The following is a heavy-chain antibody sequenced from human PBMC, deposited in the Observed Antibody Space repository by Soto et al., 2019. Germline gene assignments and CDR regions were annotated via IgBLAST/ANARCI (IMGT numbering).Heavy chain of an antibody. CDR3: ARVGSGYVQYNWFDP. CDR2: IYYSGST. CDR1: GGSISSYY. D-gene: IGHD5-12*01. V-gene: IGHV4-59*01. Sequence: SETLSLTCTVSGGSISSYYWSWIRQPPGKGLEWIGYIYYSGSTNYNPSLKSRVTISVDTSKNQFSLKLSSVTAADTAVYYCARVGSGYVQYNWFDPWGQGTLVTVS. J-gene: IGHJ5*02.